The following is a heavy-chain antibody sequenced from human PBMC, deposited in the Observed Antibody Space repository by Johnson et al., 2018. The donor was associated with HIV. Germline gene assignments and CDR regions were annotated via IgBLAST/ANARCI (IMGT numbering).Heavy chain of an antibody. CDR1: GFTFGRYW. CDR3: VREGGGGYNYGGSPFDI. Sequence: QVQLVESGGGVVQPGRSLRLSCAASGFTFGRYWMHWVRQAPGKGLEWVALISFDGTKKYYADSVNGRFTISRDDSESTLFLQMNSLTTEDTSVYYGVREGGGGYNYGGSPFDIWGQGTMVTVSS. V-gene: IGHV3-30*03. J-gene: IGHJ3*02. D-gene: IGHD5-18*01. CDR2: ISFDGTKK.